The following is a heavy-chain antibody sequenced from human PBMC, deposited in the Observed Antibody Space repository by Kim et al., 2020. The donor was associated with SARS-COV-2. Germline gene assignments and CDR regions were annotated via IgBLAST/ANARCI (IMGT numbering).Heavy chain of an antibody. CDR2: IYYSGNT. CDR1: GGSVSSGSYF. J-gene: IGHJ4*02. D-gene: IGHD3-3*01. V-gene: IGHV4-61*01. Sequence: SETLSLTCTVSGGSVSSGSYFWSWIRQPPGKGLEWIGYIYYSGNTNYNPSLKSPVTMSVDTSKNQFSLKLRSVTAADTAVYYCASAPNDFWSGYPYYFDYWGQGTLVAVSS. CDR3: ASAPNDFWSGYPYYFDY.